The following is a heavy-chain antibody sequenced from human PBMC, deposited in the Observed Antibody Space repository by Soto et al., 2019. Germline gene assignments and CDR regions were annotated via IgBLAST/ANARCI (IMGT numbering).Heavy chain of an antibody. CDR1: GFTFSSYA. J-gene: IGHJ4*02. V-gene: IGHV3-23*01. D-gene: IGHD6-19*01. CDR2: VIGGGGTT. Sequence: GGSLRLSCAASGFTFSSYAMSWVRQAPGKGLEEGSAVIGGGGTTYYADSVKGRFTISRDTSKNTLYLQMNSLRAEDTAVYYCVQTTGWPGFDFWGQGTLVTVS. CDR3: VQTTGWPGFDF.